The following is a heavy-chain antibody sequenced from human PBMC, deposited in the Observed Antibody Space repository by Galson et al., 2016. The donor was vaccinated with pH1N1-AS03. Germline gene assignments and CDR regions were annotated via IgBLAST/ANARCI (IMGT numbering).Heavy chain of an antibody. V-gene: IGHV1-18*04. CDR3: ARDEDNWNAAEGYSYKYSLDV. CDR2: IRANSGDN. CDR1: GYTFTTYG. Sequence: SVKVSCKASGYTFTTYGIIWMRQAPGQGLEWTGFIRANSGDNNYSQKFQDRIFMTTDRSTSTAYMELRSLSSDDTAVYYCARDEDNWNAAEGYSYKYSLDVWGQGTTVTVSS. D-gene: IGHD1-1*01. J-gene: IGHJ6*02.